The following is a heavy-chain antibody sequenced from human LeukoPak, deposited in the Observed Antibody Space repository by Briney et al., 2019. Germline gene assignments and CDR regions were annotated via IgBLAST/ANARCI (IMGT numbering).Heavy chain of an antibody. J-gene: IGHJ1*01. V-gene: IGHV1-2*02. D-gene: IGHD3-16*01. CDR3: VWSLEVLPAEYFQH. CDR1: GYTFTGYY. Sequence: ASVKVSCKASGYTFTGYYMHWVRQAPGQGLEWIGWINPNSGGTNYAQKFQGRVTMTRDTSISTAYMELSRLRSDDTAVYYCVWSLEVLPAEYFQHWGQGTLVTVSS. CDR2: INPNSGGT.